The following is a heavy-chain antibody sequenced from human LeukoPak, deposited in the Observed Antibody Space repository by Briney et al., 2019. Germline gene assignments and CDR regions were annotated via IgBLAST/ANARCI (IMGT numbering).Heavy chain of an antibody. CDR1: GYTLTGYY. V-gene: IGHV1-2*06. CDR3: ARDLGGSYWSPYYFDY. J-gene: IGHJ4*02. CDR2: INPNSGGT. D-gene: IGHD1-26*01. Sequence: ASVKVSCKASGYTLTGYYMHWVRQAPGQGLEWMGRINPNSGGTNYAQKFQGRVTMTRDTSISTAYMELSRLRSDDTAVYYCARDLGGSYWSPYYFDYWGQGTLVTVSS.